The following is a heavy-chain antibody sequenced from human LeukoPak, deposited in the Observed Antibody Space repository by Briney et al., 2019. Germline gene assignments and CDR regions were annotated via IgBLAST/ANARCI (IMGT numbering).Heavy chain of an antibody. J-gene: IGHJ4*02. CDR2: IYYSGST. CDR3: ARTPNRIAAAGRGRRGYYFDY. Sequence: SETLSLTCTVSGGSISSSSYYWGWIRQPPGKGLEWIGSIYYSGSTYYNPSLKSRVTISVDTSKNQFSLKLSSVTAADTAVYYCARTPNRIAAAGRGRRGYYFDYWGQGTLVTVSS. V-gene: IGHV4-39*07. CDR1: GGSISSSSYY. D-gene: IGHD6-13*01.